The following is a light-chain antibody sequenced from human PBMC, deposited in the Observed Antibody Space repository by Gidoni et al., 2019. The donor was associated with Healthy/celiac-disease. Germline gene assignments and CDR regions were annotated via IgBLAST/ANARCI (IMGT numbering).Light chain of an antibody. CDR1: LSVSSSY. Sequence: VLTQSPGTLSLSPGERATLSCRASLSVSSSYLAWYQKKPGQAPRLLIYGASSRATGIPDRFSGSGSGTDFTLTISRLEPEDFAVYYCQQYGSSITFGQGTRLEIK. CDR3: QQYGSSIT. CDR2: GAS. V-gene: IGKV3-20*01. J-gene: IGKJ5*01.